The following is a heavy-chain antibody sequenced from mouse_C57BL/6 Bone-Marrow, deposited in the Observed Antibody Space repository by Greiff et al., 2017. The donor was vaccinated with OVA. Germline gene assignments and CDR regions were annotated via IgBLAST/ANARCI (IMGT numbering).Heavy chain of an antibody. CDR2: ISSGGSYT. J-gene: IGHJ1*03. V-gene: IGHV5-6*01. Sequence: EVHLVESGGDLVKPGGSLKLSCAASGFTFSSYGMSWVRQTPDKRLEWVATISSGGSYTYYPDSVKGRFTISRDNAKNTLYLQMSSLKSEDTAMYYCARPHWEGYVDVWGTGTTVTVSS. CDR1: GFTFSSYG. CDR3: ARPHWEGYVDV. D-gene: IGHD4-1*01.